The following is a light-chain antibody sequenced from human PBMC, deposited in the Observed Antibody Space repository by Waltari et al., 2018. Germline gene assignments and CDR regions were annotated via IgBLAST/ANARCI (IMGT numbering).Light chain of an antibody. CDR1: GSDIGGYNS. CDR3: SSYTRRATRV. CDR2: AGS. V-gene: IGLV2-14*01. J-gene: IGLJ3*02. Sequence: QSALTQPASVSGSPGQSITISCTGTGSDIGGYNSVALYQQHPGKAPKLIIYAGSERPAGVANGFAGAKSGNTASLTIAGLQAEDEADFYCSSYTRRATRVFGGGTKLTVL.